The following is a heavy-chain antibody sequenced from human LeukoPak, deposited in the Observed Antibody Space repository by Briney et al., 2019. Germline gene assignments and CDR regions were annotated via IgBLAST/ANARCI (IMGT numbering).Heavy chain of an antibody. D-gene: IGHD3-22*01. V-gene: IGHV3-20*04. J-gene: IGHJ3*02. CDR2: INWNGGST. Sequence: GGSLRLSCAASGFTFDNYGMSWVRQAPGKGLEWVSGINWNGGSTGYADSVKGRFTISRDNAKNSLYLQMNSLRAEDTALYYCARTDTYYYDSSGYYSAFDIWGQGTIVTVSS. CDR1: GFTFDNYG. CDR3: ARTDTYYYDSSGYYSAFDI.